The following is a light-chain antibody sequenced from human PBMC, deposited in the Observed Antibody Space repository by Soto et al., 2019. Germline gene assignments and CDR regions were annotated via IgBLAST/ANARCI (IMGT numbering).Light chain of an antibody. CDR3: QQSYIPPYT. CDR2: SSS. V-gene: IGKV1-39*01. CDR1: QSISTY. J-gene: IGKJ2*01. Sequence: DIQMTQSPSSLSVFVGDRVTITCRASQSISTYLNWYQQKPGKAPKLLIYSSSNLQSGVSSRFSGSGFGTEFTLPIIGLQPEAFATYYCQQSYIPPYTFGQGTKVEIK.